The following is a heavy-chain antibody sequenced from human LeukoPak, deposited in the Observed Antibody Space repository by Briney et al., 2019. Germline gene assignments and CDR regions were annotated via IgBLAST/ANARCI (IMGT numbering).Heavy chain of an antibody. CDR1: GYTFTSYG. Sequence: ASVKVSCKASGYTFTSYGISWVRQAPGQGLEWMGWISAYNGNTNYAQKFQGRVTMTRDTSISTAYMELSRLRSDDTAVYYCARGWFGELMPDYWGQGTLVTVSS. V-gene: IGHV1-18*01. CDR2: ISAYNGNT. CDR3: ARGWFGELMPDY. D-gene: IGHD3-10*01. J-gene: IGHJ4*02.